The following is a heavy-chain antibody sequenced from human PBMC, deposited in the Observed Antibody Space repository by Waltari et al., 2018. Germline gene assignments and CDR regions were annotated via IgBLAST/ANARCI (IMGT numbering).Heavy chain of an antibody. D-gene: IGHD6-19*01. CDR2: INHSGRT. V-gene: IGHV4-34*01. CDR1: GGSFSGYY. CDR3: ARSMDSSGWYEDY. Sequence: QVQLQQWGAGLLKPSETLSLTCAVYGGSFSGYYWSWIRQPPGKGLEWIGEINHSGRTNYNPSLKGRVTISVDTSKNQCSLKLSSVTAADTAVYYCARSMDSSGWYEDYWGQGTLVTVSS. J-gene: IGHJ4*02.